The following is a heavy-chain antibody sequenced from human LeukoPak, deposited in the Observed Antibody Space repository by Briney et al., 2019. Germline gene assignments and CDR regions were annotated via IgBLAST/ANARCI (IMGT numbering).Heavy chain of an antibody. D-gene: IGHD6-19*01. CDR3: ARVGGIAVATYYFDY. CDR2: FDPEDGET. J-gene: IGHJ4*02. V-gene: IGHV1-24*01. Sequence: GASVKVSCKVSGYTLTELSMHWVRQAPGKGLEWMGGFDPEDGETIYAQKFQGRVTMTEDTSTDTAYMELSSLRSDDTAVYYCARVGGIAVATYYFDYWDQGTLVPVSS. CDR1: GYTLTELS.